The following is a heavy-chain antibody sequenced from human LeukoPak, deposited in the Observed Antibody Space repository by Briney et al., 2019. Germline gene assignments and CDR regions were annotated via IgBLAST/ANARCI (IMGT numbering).Heavy chain of an antibody. Sequence: GGSLGLSCAASGFTFSSYGMHWVRQAPGKGLEWVSSISSSSSYIYYADSVKGRFTISRDDAKNSLYLQMNSLRAEDTAVYYCARDLSPVTTDYDSSGYYSHWGQGTLVTVSS. CDR3: ARDLSPVTTDYDSSGYYSH. V-gene: IGHV3-21*01. D-gene: IGHD3-22*01. CDR2: ISSSSSYI. J-gene: IGHJ4*02. CDR1: GFTFSSYG.